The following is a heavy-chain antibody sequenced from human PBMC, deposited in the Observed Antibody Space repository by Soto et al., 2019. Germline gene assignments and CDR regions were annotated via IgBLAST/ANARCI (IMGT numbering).Heavy chain of an antibody. D-gene: IGHD3-16*01. V-gene: IGHV3-30*04. Sequence: QVQLVESGGGVVQPGRSLRLSCAASGFTFSNYAMHWVRQAPGKGLEWVAVISYEGRNTYYADSVKGRFTMSRDNSKNTLSLLMNNLRADDTAVYYRARGLGYYYYGMDVWGQGTTVTVSS. CDR1: GFTFSNYA. CDR2: ISYEGRNT. J-gene: IGHJ6*02. CDR3: ARGLGYYYYGMDV.